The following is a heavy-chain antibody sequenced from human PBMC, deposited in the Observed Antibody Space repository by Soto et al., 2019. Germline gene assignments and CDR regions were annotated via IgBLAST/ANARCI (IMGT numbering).Heavy chain of an antibody. CDR1: GFTFSSYA. CDR2: TSGSGGST. D-gene: IGHD3-22*01. V-gene: IGHV3-23*01. CDR3: AKGWYSSGYYLDAFDI. Sequence: EVQLLESGGGLVQPGGSLRLSCAASGFTFSSYAMSWVRQAPGKGLEWVSATSGSGGSTYYADSVKGRFTISRDNSKNTLYLQMNSLRAEDTAVYYCAKGWYSSGYYLDAFDIWGQGTMVTVSS. J-gene: IGHJ3*02.